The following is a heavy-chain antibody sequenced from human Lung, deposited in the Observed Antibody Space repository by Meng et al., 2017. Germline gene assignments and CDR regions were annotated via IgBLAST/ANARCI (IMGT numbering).Heavy chain of an antibody. D-gene: IGHD3-10*01. CDR3: ARGSITMVRGVSVFDP. CDR2: IYHSGST. Sequence: QVQVQEPGPGLVKPAGTLSLTCAVSGGSISSSNWWSWVRQPPGKGLEWIGEIYHSGSTNYNPSLKSRVTISVDKSKNQFSLKLSSVTAADTAVYYCARGSITMVRGVSVFDPWGQGTLVTVSS. CDR1: GGSISSSNW. J-gene: IGHJ5*02. V-gene: IGHV4-4*02.